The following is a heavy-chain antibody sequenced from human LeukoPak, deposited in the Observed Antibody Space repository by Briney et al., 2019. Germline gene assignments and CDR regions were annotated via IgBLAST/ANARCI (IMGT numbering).Heavy chain of an antibody. CDR2: MNPNSGNT. D-gene: IGHD2-8*01. J-gene: IGHJ6*02. Sequence: AASVKVSCKTSGYTFTSYDINWVRQATGQGLEWMGWMNPNSGNTGYAQKFQGRVTMTRNTSISTAYMELSSLRSEDTAVYYCARGDPLMNYYYYGMDVWGQGTTVTVSS. CDR3: ARGDPLMNYYYYGMDV. V-gene: IGHV1-8*01. CDR1: GYTFTSYD.